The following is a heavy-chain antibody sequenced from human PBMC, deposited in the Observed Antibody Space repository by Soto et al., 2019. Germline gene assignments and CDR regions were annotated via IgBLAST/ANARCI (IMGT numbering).Heavy chain of an antibody. Sequence: SETLSLTCTVSGGSISSGSSYWGWIRQPPGKGLEWIGSIYYLGNTYYNPSLGGRVSISVDTSKNQFSLKLKSVTAADTAVFYCAGLLPYVSSGYHLKYLGQGTLVTVSS. CDR1: GGSISSGSSY. D-gene: IGHD3-22*01. CDR3: AGLLPYVSSGYHLKY. V-gene: IGHV4-39*01. J-gene: IGHJ4*02. CDR2: IYYLGNT.